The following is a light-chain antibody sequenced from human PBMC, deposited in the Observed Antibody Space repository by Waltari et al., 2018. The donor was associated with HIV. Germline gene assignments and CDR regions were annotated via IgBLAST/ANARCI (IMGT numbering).Light chain of an antibody. Sequence: PGQSITISCTGPGIDFGAFNYISCYQQPPAKAPKLILYEVTNRPSGISDRFSGSKFGNTASLTISGLQADDEADYHCSSFTTRRTLVFGGGTRLSV. CDR1: GIDFGAFNY. V-gene: IGLV2-14*01. CDR3: SSFTTRRTLV. J-gene: IGLJ2*01. CDR2: EVT.